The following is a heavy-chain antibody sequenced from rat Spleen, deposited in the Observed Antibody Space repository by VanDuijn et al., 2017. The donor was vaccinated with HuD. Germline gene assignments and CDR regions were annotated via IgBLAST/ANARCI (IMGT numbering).Heavy chain of an antibody. CDR1: GFTFSNYY. D-gene: IGHD1-9*01. Sequence: EVQLVESGGGLVQPGRSLKLSCAASGFTFSNYYMAWVRQAPTKGLEWVAYISTGGGNTYYRDSVKGRFTVSRDNAKSTLYLQMDSLRSEDTATYYCARKYSGYNSYYFDYWGQGVMVTVSS. CDR2: ISTGGGNT. CDR3: ARKYSGYNSYYFDY. V-gene: IGHV5-25*01. J-gene: IGHJ2*01.